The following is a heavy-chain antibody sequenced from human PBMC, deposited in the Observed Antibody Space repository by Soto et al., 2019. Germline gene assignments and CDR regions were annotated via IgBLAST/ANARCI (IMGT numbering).Heavy chain of an antibody. D-gene: IGHD4-17*01. V-gene: IGHV4-59*08. J-gene: IGHJ3*02. CDR3: ARPADDDYGDHGAFDI. Sequence: QVQLQESGPGLVKPSETLSLTCTVSGGSISSYYWSWIRQPPGKGLEWIGYIYYSGSTNYNPSLKSRVTISVDTSKNQFSLKLSSVTAADTAVYYCARPADDDYGDHGAFDIWGQGTMVTVSS. CDR2: IYYSGST. CDR1: GGSISSYY.